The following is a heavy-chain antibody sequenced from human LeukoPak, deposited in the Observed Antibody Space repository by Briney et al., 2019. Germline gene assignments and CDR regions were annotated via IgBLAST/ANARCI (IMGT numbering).Heavy chain of an antibody. D-gene: IGHD3-10*01. J-gene: IGHJ6*03. CDR2: ISSSSSYI. Sequence: GGSLRLSCAASGFTFSSYSMNWVRQAPGKGLEWVSSISSSSSYIYYADSVKGRFTISRDNAKNSLYLQMNSLRAEDTAVYYCARDGGITLVRGVIMGDYYYYYMDVWGRGTTVTISS. V-gene: IGHV3-21*01. CDR3: ARDGGITLVRGVIMGDYYYYYMDV. CDR1: GFTFSSYS.